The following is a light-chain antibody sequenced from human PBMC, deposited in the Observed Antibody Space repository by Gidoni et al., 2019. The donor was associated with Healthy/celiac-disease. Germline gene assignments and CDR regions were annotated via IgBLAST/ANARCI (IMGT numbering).Light chain of an antibody. J-gene: IGKJ4*01. CDR2: DAS. V-gene: IGKV3-11*01. CDR1: QSVSSY. Sequence: EIVLTQSPATLSLSPGERATLSCRASQSVSSYLAWYQQKPGQAPRLLIYDASNRATGIPARFRGNGSGTDFTLTISSLEPEDFAVYYCQQRSNWLTFGGGTKVEIK. CDR3: QQRSNWLT.